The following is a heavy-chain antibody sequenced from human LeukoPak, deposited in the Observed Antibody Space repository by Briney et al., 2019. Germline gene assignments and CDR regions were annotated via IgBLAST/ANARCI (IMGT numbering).Heavy chain of an antibody. D-gene: IGHD5-12*01. CDR1: GFTFSSYW. V-gene: IGHV3-7*03. J-gene: IGHJ4*02. CDR3: ARARGGYDFDY. CDR2: IKHDGSEK. Sequence: GGSLRLSCAAAGFTFSSYWMSWVRQAPGKGLEWVANIKHDGSEKYYVDSVKGRFTISRDYAKNSLYLQLNSLRAEDTAVYYCARARGGYDFDYWGQGTLVTVSS.